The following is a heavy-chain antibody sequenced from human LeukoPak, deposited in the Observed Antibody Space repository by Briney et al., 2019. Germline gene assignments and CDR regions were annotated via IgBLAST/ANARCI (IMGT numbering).Heavy chain of an antibody. CDR2: IIENGGET. CDR3: AKDYEYNSNTWYFH. CDR1: GFTFNKFA. D-gene: IGHD6-13*01. J-gene: IGHJ4*02. Sequence: GGSLRLSCAASGFTFNKFAMSWVRQAPGKGLEWVSGIIENGGETYYADSVRGRFTISRDNSKNTLYLQMNSLRAENTAVYYCAKDYEYNSNTWYFHWGRGTLVSVSS. V-gene: IGHV3-23*01.